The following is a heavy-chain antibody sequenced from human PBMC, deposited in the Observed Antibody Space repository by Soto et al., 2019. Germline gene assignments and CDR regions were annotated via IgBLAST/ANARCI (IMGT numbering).Heavy chain of an antibody. D-gene: IGHD6-19*01. CDR2: ISSDGSNK. CDR3: AKDGFGGAGQLWLVRFPDY. V-gene: IGHV3-30*18. J-gene: IGHJ4*02. Sequence: QVQLVESGGGVVQPGRSLRLSCIASGFTFSSYGIHWVRQAPGKGLEWVAVISSDGSNKYYTDSVKGRFTISRDNSNNTLFLQMNSLRAEDTAVYFCAKDGFGGAGQLWLVRFPDYWGQGTLVTVSS. CDR1: GFTFSSYG.